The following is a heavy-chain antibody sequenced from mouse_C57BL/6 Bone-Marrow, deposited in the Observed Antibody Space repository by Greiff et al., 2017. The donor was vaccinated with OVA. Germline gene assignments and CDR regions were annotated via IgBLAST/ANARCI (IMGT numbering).Heavy chain of an antibody. CDR3: ARDYYAMDY. J-gene: IGHJ4*01. CDR2: ISDGGSYT. Sequence: EVMLVDSGGGLVKPGGSLKLSCAASGFTFSSYAMSWVRQTPEKRLEWVATISDGGSYTYYPDNVKGRFTISRDNAKNNLYLQMSHLKSEDTAMYYCARDYYAMDYWGQGTSVTVSS. V-gene: IGHV5-4*01. CDR1: GFTFSSYA.